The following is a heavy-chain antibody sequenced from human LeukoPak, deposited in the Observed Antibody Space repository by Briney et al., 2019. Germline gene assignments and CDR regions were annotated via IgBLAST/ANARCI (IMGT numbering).Heavy chain of an antibody. Sequence: PGGSLRLSCAASGFTFSDYYMSWIRQAPGKGLEWVAVIWYDGSNKYYADSVKGRFTISRDNSKNTLYLQMNSLRAEDTAVYYCARDRYGWATIDYWGQGTLVTVSS. D-gene: IGHD1-14*01. CDR2: IWYDGSNK. CDR3: ARDRYGWATIDY. V-gene: IGHV3-33*08. CDR1: GFTFSDYY. J-gene: IGHJ4*02.